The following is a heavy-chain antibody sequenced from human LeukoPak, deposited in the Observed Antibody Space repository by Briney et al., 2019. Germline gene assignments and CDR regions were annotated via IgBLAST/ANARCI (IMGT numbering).Heavy chain of an antibody. V-gene: IGHV4-59*01. D-gene: IGHD3-10*01. CDR1: GGSINNYY. Sequence: SETLSLTCTVSGGSINNYYWNWIRQPPGKGLEWIGYITGSIYLSGSTMYDPSLESRVTMSVDTSKNQFSLTLSSVTATDTAVYYCARESRDYGSGSYWDVWGQGTTVTVSS. J-gene: IGHJ6*02. CDR2: ITGSIYLSGST. CDR3: ARESRDYGSGSYWDV.